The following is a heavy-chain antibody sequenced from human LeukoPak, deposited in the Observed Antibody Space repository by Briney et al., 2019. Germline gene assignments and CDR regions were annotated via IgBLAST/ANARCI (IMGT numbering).Heavy chain of an antibody. D-gene: IGHD3-22*01. CDR3: ASRERDYYDSSGTPIDY. V-gene: IGHV4-34*01. CDR2: INHSGST. Sequence: SETLSLTCAVYGGSFSGYYWSWIRQPPGKGLEWIGEINHSGSTNYNPSLKSRVTISVDTSKNQFSLKLSSVTAADTAVYYCASRERDYYDSSGTPIDYWGQGALVTVSS. J-gene: IGHJ4*02. CDR1: GGSFSGYY.